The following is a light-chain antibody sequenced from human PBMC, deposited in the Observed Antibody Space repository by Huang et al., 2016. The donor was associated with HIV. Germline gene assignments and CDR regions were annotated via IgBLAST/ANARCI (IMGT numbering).Light chain of an antibody. CDR1: QSVSSN. V-gene: IGKV3-15*01. J-gene: IGKJ1*01. Sequence: EIVMPQSPATLSVSPGERATLSCRASQSVSSNLAWYQQKPGQAPRLLIYAAYTRATGIPSRFSGSGSGTEFTLTISSLQSEDFAVYYCQQYNNWPRTFGQGTKVEIK. CDR3: QQYNNWPRT. CDR2: AAY.